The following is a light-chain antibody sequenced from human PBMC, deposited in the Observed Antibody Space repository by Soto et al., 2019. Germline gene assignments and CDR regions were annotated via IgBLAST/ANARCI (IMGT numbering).Light chain of an antibody. V-gene: IGLV2-8*01. J-gene: IGLJ1*01. CDR2: EVG. CDR1: SSDVGRYNY. Sequence: QPALTQPPSASGSPGQSVTISCTGTSSDVGRYNYVSWYQQRPGKAPKLMIYEVGERPSGVPDRFSGSKSGNTASLTVSGLQAEDEADYYCSSYAGSNNLYVFGTGTKLTVL. CDR3: SSYAGSNNLYV.